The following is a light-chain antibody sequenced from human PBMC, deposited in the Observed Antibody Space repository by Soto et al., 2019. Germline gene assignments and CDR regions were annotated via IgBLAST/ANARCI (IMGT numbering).Light chain of an antibody. Sequence: QSALTQPASVSGSPGQSITISCTGTSSDVGGYDYVSWYQQHPGKAPKLMIYDVDNRPSGVSNRFSGSKSGNTASLTISGLQAEDEADYYCSSYTSSSSNWVFGGGTQLTVL. V-gene: IGLV2-14*03. J-gene: IGLJ3*02. CDR2: DVD. CDR1: SSDVGGYDY. CDR3: SSYTSSSSNWV.